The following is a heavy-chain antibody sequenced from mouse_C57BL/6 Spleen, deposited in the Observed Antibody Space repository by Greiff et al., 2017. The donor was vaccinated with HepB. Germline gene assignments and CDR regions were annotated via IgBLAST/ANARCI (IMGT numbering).Heavy chain of an antibody. CDR2: IYPSDSET. D-gene: IGHD1-1*01. J-gene: IGHJ2*01. V-gene: IGHV1-61*01. Sequence: QVQLQQPGAELVRPGSSVKLSCKASGYTFTSYWMGWVKQRPGQGLEWIGNIYPSDSETHYNQKFKDKATLTVDKSSSTAYMQLSSLTSEDSAVYSWARLGYYGSVSRFDYWGQGTTLTVSS. CDR3: ARLGYYGSVSRFDY. CDR1: GYTFTSYW.